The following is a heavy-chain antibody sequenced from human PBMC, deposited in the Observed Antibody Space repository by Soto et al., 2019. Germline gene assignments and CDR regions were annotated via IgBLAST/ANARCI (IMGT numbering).Heavy chain of an antibody. J-gene: IGHJ6*02. CDR2: IYYSGST. CDR1: GGSSSSGDYY. D-gene: IGHD3-3*01. Sequence: SETLSRTCTVSGGSSSSGDYYWSWIRQPPWKGLEWIGYIYYSGSTYYNPSLKSLVTISVYTSKNQFSLKLSSVTAADTAVYYCPRATLRTSISIFGVVTPNGMKVWGQAATVNVAS. V-gene: IGHV4-30-4*01. CDR3: PRATLRTSISIFGVVTPNGMKV.